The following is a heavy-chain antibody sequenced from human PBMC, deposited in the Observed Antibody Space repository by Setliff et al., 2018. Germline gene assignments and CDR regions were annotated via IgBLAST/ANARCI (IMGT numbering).Heavy chain of an antibody. CDR2: ISYSGTP. Sequence: SETLSLTCRVSGGSISSGNYYWGWIRQAPGSGLEWIGSISYSGTPYYNASVESRVTISIDTSRNQFSLELRSVTVADTATYYCVRPGGTTVVARHFDYWGAGILVTVSS. V-gene: IGHV4-39*01. CDR1: GGSISSGNYY. D-gene: IGHD2-15*01. CDR3: VRPGGTTVVARHFDY. J-gene: IGHJ4*01.